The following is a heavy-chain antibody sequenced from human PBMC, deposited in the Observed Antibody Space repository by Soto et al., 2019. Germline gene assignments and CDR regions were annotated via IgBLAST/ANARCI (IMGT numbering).Heavy chain of an antibody. CDR1: GYTFSDYI. V-gene: IGHV1-18*01. CDR2: FSDYNGNT. Sequence: QVQLVQSGAELKKPGASVKISCKASGYTFSDYIITWVRQAPGQGLEWMGWFSDYNGNTNYAQKFLGRVSMTTDTSTSTAYLELNSLTSDDTAVYYCARDSLTYSRPFDYWGQGTLITVSS. CDR3: ARDSLTYSRPFDY. J-gene: IGHJ4*01. D-gene: IGHD3-9*01.